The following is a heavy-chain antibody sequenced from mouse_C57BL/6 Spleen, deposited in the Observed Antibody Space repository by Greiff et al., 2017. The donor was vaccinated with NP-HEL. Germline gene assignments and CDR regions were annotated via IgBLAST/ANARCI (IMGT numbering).Heavy chain of an antibody. CDR2: INPNYGTT. V-gene: IGHV1-39*01. CDR1: GYSFTDYN. Sequence: VQLKESGPELVKPGASVKISCKASGYSFTDYNMNWVKQSNGKSLEWIGVINPNYGTTSYNQKFKGKATLTVDKSSSTAYMQLNSLTSGDSAVYYCSRWDYGSSGYYFDYWGQGTTLTVSS. CDR3: SRWDYGSSGYYFDY. D-gene: IGHD1-1*01. J-gene: IGHJ2*01.